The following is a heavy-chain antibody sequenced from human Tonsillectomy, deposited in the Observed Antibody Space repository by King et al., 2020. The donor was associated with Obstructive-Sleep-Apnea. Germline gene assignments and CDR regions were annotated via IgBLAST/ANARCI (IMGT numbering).Heavy chain of an antibody. Sequence: QLQESGPGLVKPSETLSLTCTVSGGSISSYYWSWIRQPPGKGLEWIGDIYYTGSTNYNPSLKSRVTISLDTSKNQFSLKLNSVTAADTAVYYCARYTSSWYGYFDYWGQGTLVTVSS. J-gene: IGHJ4*02. CDR1: GGSISSYY. CDR2: IYYTGST. V-gene: IGHV4-59*08. D-gene: IGHD6-13*01. CDR3: ARYTSSWYGYFDY.